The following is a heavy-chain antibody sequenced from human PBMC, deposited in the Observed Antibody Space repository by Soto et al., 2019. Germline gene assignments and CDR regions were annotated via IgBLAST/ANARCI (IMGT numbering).Heavy chain of an antibody. CDR2: INGGTGQT. CDR1: GYSFSTYA. V-gene: IGHV1-3*01. J-gene: IGHJ6*02. D-gene: IGHD1-1*01. Sequence: QVQVVQSGAGVKKPGASVKGSCKASGYSFSTYAMHGVRQAPGQSLEWMGWINGGTGQTKFSQRFQDRINITRDTSASTAYVELSSLRSEDTAVYYCARGKGMEENYYSYGLDIWGQGTTVTVSS. CDR3: ARGKGMEENYYSYGLDI.